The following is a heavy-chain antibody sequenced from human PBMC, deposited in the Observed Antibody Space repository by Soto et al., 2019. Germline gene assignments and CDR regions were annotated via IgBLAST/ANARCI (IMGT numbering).Heavy chain of an antibody. J-gene: IGHJ5*02. Sequence: SGPTLVNPTQTLTLTCTFSGFSLTTTGMCVGWIRQPPGKALEWLALIDWDGEKYYTTSLKTRLTISTDTSKNQVVLTMTNMDPVDTATYYCARSQVGTTTMDRFDPWGQGTLVTVSS. CDR2: IDWDGEK. CDR1: GFSLTTTGMC. V-gene: IGHV2-70*01. D-gene: IGHD1-26*01. CDR3: ARSQVGTTTMDRFDP.